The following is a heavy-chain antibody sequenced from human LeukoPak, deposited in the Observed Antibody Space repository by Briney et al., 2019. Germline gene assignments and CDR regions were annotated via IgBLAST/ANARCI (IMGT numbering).Heavy chain of an antibody. CDR3: ARYCSGGSCSEGIDY. Sequence: SETLSLTCTVSGGSINNYYWSWIRQPPGKGLEWIGYFHSRWSTNYNPSLKSRVSISVDTSKNQLSLELTSVTAADTAVYYCARYCSGGSCSEGIDYWGQGTLVTVSS. D-gene: IGHD2-15*01. V-gene: IGHV4-59*01. CDR2: FHSRWST. J-gene: IGHJ4*02. CDR1: GGSINNYY.